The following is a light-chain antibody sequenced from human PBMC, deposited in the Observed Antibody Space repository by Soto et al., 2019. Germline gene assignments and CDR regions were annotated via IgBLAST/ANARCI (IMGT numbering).Light chain of an antibody. Sequence: DIVLTQSPATLSLSPGERATLSCRASQSVSNYVAWYQQKPGQAPRLLIYDTSHRASDAPVRFSGSGSGTVFALSISSLEPEDFALYYCQQRGNWPPTFGGGTKVEIK. CDR1: QSVSNY. V-gene: IGKV3-11*01. J-gene: IGKJ4*01. CDR3: QQRGNWPPT. CDR2: DTS.